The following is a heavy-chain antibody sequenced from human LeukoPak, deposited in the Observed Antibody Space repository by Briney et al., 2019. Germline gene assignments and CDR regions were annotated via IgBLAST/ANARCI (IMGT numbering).Heavy chain of an antibody. D-gene: IGHD3-16*02. V-gene: IGHV3-49*04. CDR2: IRSKAYGGTT. CDR3: TRAIAKNDY. CDR1: GFTFGDYA. J-gene: IGHJ4*02. Sequence: GGSLRLSCTASGFTFGDYAMSWVPQAPGKGLEWVGFIRSKAYGGTTEYAASVKGRFTISRDDSKSIAYLQMNSLKTEDTAVYYCTRAIAKNDYWGQGTLVTVSS.